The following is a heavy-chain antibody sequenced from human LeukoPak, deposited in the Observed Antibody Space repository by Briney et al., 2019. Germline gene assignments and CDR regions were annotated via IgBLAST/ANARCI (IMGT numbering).Heavy chain of an antibody. D-gene: IGHD4-17*01. Sequence: QPGGSLRLSCAASGFTFSNYEMNWVRQAPGKGLEWVSYVSTGGSTIYYADSVKGRFTVSRDNAKNSLYLQMNSLRAEDTAAYYCAKDGTTVTTNYYYGMDVWGQGTTVTVSS. CDR2: VSTGGSTI. V-gene: IGHV3-48*03. J-gene: IGHJ6*02. CDR3: AKDGTTVTTNYYYGMDV. CDR1: GFTFSNYE.